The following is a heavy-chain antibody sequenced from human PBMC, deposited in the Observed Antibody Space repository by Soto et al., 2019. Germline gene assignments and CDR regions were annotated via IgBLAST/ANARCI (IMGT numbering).Heavy chain of an antibody. CDR2: IRSKANSYAT. D-gene: IGHD6-19*01. CDR3: TRTVAGPIDYYYYGMDV. V-gene: IGHV3-73*01. Sequence: GGSLRLSCAASGFTFSGSAMHWVRQASGKGLEWVGRIRSKANSYATAYAASVKGRFTISRDDSKNTAYLQMNSLKTEDTAVYYCTRTVAGPIDYYYYGMDVWGQGTTVTVS. CDR1: GFTFSGSA. J-gene: IGHJ6*02.